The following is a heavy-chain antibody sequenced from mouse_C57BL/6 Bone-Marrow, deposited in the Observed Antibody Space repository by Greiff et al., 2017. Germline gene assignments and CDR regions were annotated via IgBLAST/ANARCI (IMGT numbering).Heavy chain of an antibody. CDR1: GIDFSRYW. V-gene: IGHV4-1*01. Sequence: VQLQQSGGGLVQPGGSLKLSCAASGIDFSRYWMSWVRRAPGKGLEWIGEINPDSSTINYAPSLKDKFIISRDNAKNTLYLQMSKVRSEDTALYYCARNYYGSSFYWYFDVWGTGTTITVSS. CDR3: ARNYYGSSFYWYFDV. D-gene: IGHD1-1*01. CDR2: INPDSSTI. J-gene: IGHJ1*03.